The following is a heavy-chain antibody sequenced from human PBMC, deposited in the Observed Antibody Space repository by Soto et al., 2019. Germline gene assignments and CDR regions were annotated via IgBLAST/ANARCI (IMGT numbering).Heavy chain of an antibody. V-gene: IGHV3-7*01. Sequence: EVQLVESGGGLVQPGGSLRLSCRGSGFMFSNYWMSWVRQAAGKGLEWVANVKFDGTEIHYLASMKGRFTISRDNAKNSVHLHMDSLRAEDTAVYYCVREESGSWPYALDISGQGTMVTVSS. CDR1: GFMFSNYW. CDR3: VREESGSWPYALDI. CDR2: VKFDGTEI. J-gene: IGHJ3*02. D-gene: IGHD6-13*01.